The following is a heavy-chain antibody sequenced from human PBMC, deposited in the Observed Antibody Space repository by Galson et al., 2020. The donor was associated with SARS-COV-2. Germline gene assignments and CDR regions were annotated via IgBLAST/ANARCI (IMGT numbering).Heavy chain of an antibody. CDR2: ISSSGSTI. V-gene: IGHV3-11*01. CDR3: ARDRNDYGDSSYYYGMDV. D-gene: IGHD4-17*01. J-gene: IGHJ6*02. CDR1: GFTFSDYY. Sequence: GESLKISCAASGFTFSDYYMSWIRQAPGKGLEWVSYISSSGSTIYYADSVKGRFTISRDNAKNSLYLQMNSLRAEDTAVYYCARDRNDYGDSSYYYGMDVWGQGTTVTVSS.